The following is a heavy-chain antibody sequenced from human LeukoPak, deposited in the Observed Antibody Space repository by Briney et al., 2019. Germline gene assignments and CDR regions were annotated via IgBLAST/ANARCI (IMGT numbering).Heavy chain of an antibody. CDR2: IYYSGST. J-gene: IGHJ4*02. D-gene: IGHD5-18*01. CDR3: ARLVDTAMAPDY. Sequence: SETLSLTCTVSGGSISSYYWSWIRQPPGKGLEWIGYIYYSGSTNYNPSLKSRVTISVDTSKNQFSLKLSSMTAADTAVYYCARLVDTAMAPDYWGQGTLVTVSS. V-gene: IGHV4-59*08. CDR1: GGSISSYY.